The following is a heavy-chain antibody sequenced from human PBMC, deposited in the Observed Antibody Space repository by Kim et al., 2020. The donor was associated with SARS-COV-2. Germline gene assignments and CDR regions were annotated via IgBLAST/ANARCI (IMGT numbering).Heavy chain of an antibody. CDR2: INPNSGGT. Sequence: ASVKVSCKASGYTFTGYYMHWVRQAPGQGLEWMGRINPNSGGTNYAQKFQGRVTMTRDTSISTAYMELSRLRSDDTAVYYCARVSVRWELSPSFGYWGQGTLVTVSS. CDR3: ARVSVRWELSPSFGY. CDR1: GYTFTGYY. J-gene: IGHJ4*02. V-gene: IGHV1-2*06. D-gene: IGHD1-26*01.